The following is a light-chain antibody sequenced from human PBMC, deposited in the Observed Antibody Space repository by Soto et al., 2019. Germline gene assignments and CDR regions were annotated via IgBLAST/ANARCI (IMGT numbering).Light chain of an antibody. CDR3: QQYGSSGT. Sequence: EIVLTQSPGTLSLSPGERATLFCRASQSVSRSYLVWSQQKPGQAPRLPIYGASNRATGIPDRFSGSGSGTDFTLTISRLEPEDFAVDYCQQYGSSGTFGQGTQVDIK. V-gene: IGKV3-20*01. CDR2: GAS. CDR1: QSVSRSY. J-gene: IGKJ1*01.